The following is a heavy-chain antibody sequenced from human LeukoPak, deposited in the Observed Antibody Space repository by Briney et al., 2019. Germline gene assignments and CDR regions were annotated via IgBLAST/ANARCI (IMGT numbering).Heavy chain of an antibody. J-gene: IGHJ4*02. CDR1: GYTFTSYG. D-gene: IGHD4-17*01. Sequence: ASVKVSCKASGYTFTSYGIRWVRQAPGQGLEWMGWISAYNGNTNYAQKLQGRVTMTTDTSTSTAYMELRSLRSDDTAVYYCARTTVTTGDDYFDYWGQGTLVTVSS. CDR2: ISAYNGNT. V-gene: IGHV1-18*01. CDR3: ARTTVTTGDDYFDY.